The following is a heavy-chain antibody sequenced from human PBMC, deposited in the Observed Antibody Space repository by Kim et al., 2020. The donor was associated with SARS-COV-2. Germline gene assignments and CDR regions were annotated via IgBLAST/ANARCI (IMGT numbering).Heavy chain of an antibody. CDR2: INSEGGGT. Sequence: GGSLRLSCAASGFTFSSYWMHWVRQAPGKGLVWVARINSEGGGTSYADSVKGRFTISRDNAKNTLYRQMNSLRAEDKAVYYCATRAGATGPWGQGTLVTVSS. D-gene: IGHD1-26*01. V-gene: IGHV3-74*01. J-gene: IGHJ5*02. CDR3: ATRAGATGP. CDR1: GFTFSSYW.